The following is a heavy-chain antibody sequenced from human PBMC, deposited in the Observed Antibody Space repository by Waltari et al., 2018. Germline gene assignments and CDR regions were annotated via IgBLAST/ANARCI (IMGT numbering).Heavy chain of an antibody. Sequence: QVQLQQWGAGLLKPSETLSLTCAVYGGSFSGYYWSWIRQPPGKGLEWIGEISHSGRPHYTPSLKSRVTISVDTSKNPFSLKLSSVTAADTAVYYCARPTVTYYYYYYGLDVWGQGTTVTVSS. J-gene: IGHJ6*02. CDR2: ISHSGRP. D-gene: IGHD4-17*01. CDR1: GGSFSGYY. V-gene: IGHV4-34*01. CDR3: ARPTVTYYYYYYGLDV.